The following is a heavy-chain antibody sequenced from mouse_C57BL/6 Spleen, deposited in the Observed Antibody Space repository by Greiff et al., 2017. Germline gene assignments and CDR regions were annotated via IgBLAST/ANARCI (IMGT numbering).Heavy chain of an antibody. CDR3: ASLAADYFDY. CDR2: ISSGGSYT. Sequence: EVKLVESGGDLVKPGGSLKLSCAASGFTFSSYGMSWVRQTPDKRLEWVATISSGGSYTYYPDSVKGRFTISRDNAKNTLYLQMSSLKSEDTAMYYCASLAADYFDYWGQGTTLTVSS. J-gene: IGHJ2*01. CDR1: GFTFSSYG. V-gene: IGHV5-6*01. D-gene: IGHD1-1*01.